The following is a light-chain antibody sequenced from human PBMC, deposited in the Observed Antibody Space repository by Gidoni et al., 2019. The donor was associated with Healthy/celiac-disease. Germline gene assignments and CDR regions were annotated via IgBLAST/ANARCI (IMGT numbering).Light chain of an antibody. V-gene: IGLV1-44*01. CDR1: SSNIGSNT. CDR2: SNN. CDR3: AAWDDSLNGHVV. Sequence: QSVLTQPPSASGTPGPRVTLSCSGSSSNIGSNTVTWYQPLPGTAPKLLSYSNNQRPSGVPDRFSGSKSGTSASLAISGLQSEDEADYYCAAWDDSLNGHVVFGGGTKLTVL. J-gene: IGLJ2*01.